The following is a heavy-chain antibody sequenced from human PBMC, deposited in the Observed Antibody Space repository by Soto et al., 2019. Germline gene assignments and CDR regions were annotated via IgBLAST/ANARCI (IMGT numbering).Heavy chain of an antibody. J-gene: IGHJ6*02. Sequence: ESLKISCQGSGYSFRNNWITWVRQMPGEGLEWMGRIDLSDSYKSYSPSFQGHVSFSADTSINTAYLQWSSLRASDTAMYYCARQRYSNYPPYYYGMDVWGQGTTVTVSS. CDR2: IDLSDSYK. CDR3: ARQRYSNYPPYYYGMDV. V-gene: IGHV5-10-1*01. CDR1: GYSFRNNW. D-gene: IGHD4-4*01.